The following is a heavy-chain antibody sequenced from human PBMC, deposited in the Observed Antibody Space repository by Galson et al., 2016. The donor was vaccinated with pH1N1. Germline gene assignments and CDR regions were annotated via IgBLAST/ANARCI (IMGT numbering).Heavy chain of an antibody. D-gene: IGHD3-22*01. CDR2: ISASGAST. CDR3: VKYDSSGYYYGRLAS. Sequence: SLRLSCAASGFTFSVFAMCWVRQAPGKGLEWVSGISASGASTHFADSVKGRFTISRDNSKNALYLEMNSLTGEDTAFYYCVKYDSSGYYYGRLASWGQGTLVIVSS. V-gene: IGHV3-23*01. J-gene: IGHJ4*02. CDR1: GFTFSVFA.